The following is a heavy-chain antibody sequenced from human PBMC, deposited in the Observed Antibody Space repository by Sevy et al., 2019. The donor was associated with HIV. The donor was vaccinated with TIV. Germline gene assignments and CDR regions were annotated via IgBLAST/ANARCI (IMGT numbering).Heavy chain of an antibody. Sequence: GGSLRLSCAASVLTLTTTGMSWVRQAPGKGLEWVAGVTSDGTTYYADSVRDRFTVSRDNSKNTLYLQLNSLRADDTAVFYCAGGDTTMITDLDYWGQGTLVTVSS. CDR2: VTSDGTT. D-gene: IGHD3-16*01. J-gene: IGHJ4*02. CDR3: AGGDTTMITDLDY. CDR1: VLTLTTTG. V-gene: IGHV3-23*01.